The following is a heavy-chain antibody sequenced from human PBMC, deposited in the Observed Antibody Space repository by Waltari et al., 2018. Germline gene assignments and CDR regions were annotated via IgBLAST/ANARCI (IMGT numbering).Heavy chain of an antibody. CDR1: GFTFKTHT. J-gene: IGHJ6*02. V-gene: IGHV3-21*02. CDR2: ISSTSSDI. Sequence: EVQLVESGGGLVKPGGSLRLSCAASGFTFKTHTMNWVRQAPGKGLEWVSSISSTSSDIYYADSVKGRFTISRDNAKSSLYLQLNSLRAEDTAVYYCAGGYSSYYGMDVWGQGTTVTVSS. CDR3: AGGYSSYYGMDV. D-gene: IGHD6-13*01.